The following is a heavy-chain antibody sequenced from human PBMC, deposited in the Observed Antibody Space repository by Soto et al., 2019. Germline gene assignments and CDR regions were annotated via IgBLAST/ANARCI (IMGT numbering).Heavy chain of an antibody. V-gene: IGHV1-18*01. CDR2: ISASNGNT. D-gene: IGHD2-15*01. J-gene: IGHJ4*02. CDR1: GYTFIIYG. CDR3: ARDCSGGSCYSALDY. Sequence: QVQLVQSGAEVKKPGASVKVSCKASGYTFIIYGIAWVRQAPGQGLEWMGWISASNGNTNYAQNLQGRVSLTTDTSTSTAYMELRSLRSDDTAVYYCARDCSGGSCYSALDYWGQGTLVTVSS.